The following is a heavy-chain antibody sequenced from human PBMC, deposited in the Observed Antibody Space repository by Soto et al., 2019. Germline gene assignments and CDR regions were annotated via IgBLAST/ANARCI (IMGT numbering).Heavy chain of an antibody. J-gene: IGHJ5*02. CDR1: GGTFSSYA. CDR2: IIPIFGTA. V-gene: IGHV1-69*12. D-gene: IGHD4-4*01. Sequence: QVQLVQSGAEVKKPGSSAKVSCKASGGTFSSYAISWVRQAPGQGLEWMGGIIPIFGTANYAQKFQGRVTITADEYTSTAYMELSSLRSEDTAVYYCAMSDDYSSWFDPWGQGTLVTVSS. CDR3: AMSDDYSSWFDP.